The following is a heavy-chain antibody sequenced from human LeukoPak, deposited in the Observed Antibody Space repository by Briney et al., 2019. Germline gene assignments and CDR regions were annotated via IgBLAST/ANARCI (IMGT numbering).Heavy chain of an antibody. J-gene: IGHJ3*02. D-gene: IGHD3-22*01. CDR3: AREGDYYDSSGYRLDAFDI. V-gene: IGHV3-21*01. Sequence: GGSLRLSCAASGFTFRSYSMNWVRQAPGKGLEWVSSISSSSSYIYYADSVKGRFTISRDNAKNSLYLQMNSLRAEDTAVYYCAREGDYYDSSGYRLDAFDIWGQGTMVTVSS. CDR2: ISSSSSYI. CDR1: GFTFRSYS.